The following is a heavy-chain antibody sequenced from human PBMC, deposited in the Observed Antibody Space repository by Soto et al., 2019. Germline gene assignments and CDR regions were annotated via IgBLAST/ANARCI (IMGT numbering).Heavy chain of an antibody. D-gene: IGHD6-19*01. CDR2: IIPLLGIA. V-gene: IGHV1-69*02. Sequence: QVQLVQSGAEVKKPGSSVKVSCKASGGTFSSYTISWVRQAPGQGLGWMGRIIPLLGIANYALKFQGRVTITADKSTSTAHLELTTLRSEDTAVSYGARVGSGWYGVDDYWGQGTLDTVSS. CDR3: ARVGSGWYGVDDY. CDR1: GGTFSSYT. J-gene: IGHJ4*02.